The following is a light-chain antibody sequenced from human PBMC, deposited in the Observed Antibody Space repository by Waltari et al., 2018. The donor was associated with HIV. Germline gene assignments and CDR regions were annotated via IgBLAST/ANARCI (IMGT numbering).Light chain of an antibody. V-gene: IGKV1-5*03. Sequence: DIQMTPSPSTLSASVGDRVAITCRASQSISTYLAWYQQKPGKAPKVLIYKASTLESGVPSRFSGSGSGTEFTLTITSLQADDFATYYCQQYNSFSPSTFGPGTKLEI. CDR2: KAS. CDR3: QQYNSFSPST. J-gene: IGKJ2*01. CDR1: QSISTY.